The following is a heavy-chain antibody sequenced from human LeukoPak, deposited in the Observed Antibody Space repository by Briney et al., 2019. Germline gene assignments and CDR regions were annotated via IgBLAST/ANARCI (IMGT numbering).Heavy chain of an antibody. CDR3: AKDYSSGWDYFDY. V-gene: IGHV3-30*18. Sequence: GGSLRLSCAAPGVTLSSYGMHWVRQAPGKGLEWVTVISYDGSNKYYADSVKGRFTISRDNSTNTLYLQMNSLRAEDTAVYYCAKDYSSGWDYFDYWGQGTLVTVSS. J-gene: IGHJ4*02. CDR1: GVTLSSYG. CDR2: ISYDGSNK. D-gene: IGHD6-19*01.